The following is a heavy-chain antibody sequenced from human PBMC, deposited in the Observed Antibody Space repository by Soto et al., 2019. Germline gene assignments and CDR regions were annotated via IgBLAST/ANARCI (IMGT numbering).Heavy chain of an antibody. J-gene: IGHJ4*02. CDR2: ISAYNGNT. CDR1: GYTFTSYG. D-gene: IGHD6-13*01. V-gene: IGHV1-18*01. Sequence: ASVKVSCKASGYTFTSYGISWVRQAPGQGLEWMGWISAYNGNTNYAQKLQGRVTMTTDTSTSTAYMELRSLRSDDTAVYYCARDTEETAAGYYFDYWGQGTLVTVSS. CDR3: ARDTEETAAGYYFDY.